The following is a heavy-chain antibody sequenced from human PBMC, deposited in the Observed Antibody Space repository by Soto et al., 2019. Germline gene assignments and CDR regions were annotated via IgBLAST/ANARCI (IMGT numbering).Heavy chain of an antibody. CDR2: IYHSGST. V-gene: IGHV4-4*02. CDR1: GGSISSSNW. Sequence: SETLSLTCAVSGGSISSSNWWSWVRQPPGKGLGWIGEIYHSGSTNYNPSLKSRVTISVDKSKNQFSLKLSSVTAADTAVYYCARVSIAAAGTAFYYGMDVGGQGTTVTVSS. J-gene: IGHJ6*02. D-gene: IGHD6-13*01. CDR3: ARVSIAAAGTAFYYGMDV.